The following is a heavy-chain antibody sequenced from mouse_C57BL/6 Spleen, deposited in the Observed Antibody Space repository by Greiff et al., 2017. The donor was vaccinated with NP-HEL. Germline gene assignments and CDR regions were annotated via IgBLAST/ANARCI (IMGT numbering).Heavy chain of an antibody. J-gene: IGHJ1*03. CDR1: GYTFTDYE. CDR3: TPDGRHGYFDV. Sequence: QVQLQQSGAELARPGASVKLSCKASGYTFTDYEMHWVKQTPVHGLEWIGAIDPETGGTAYNQKFKGKAILTADKSSSTAYMELRSLTSEDSAVYYCTPDGRHGYFDVWGTGTTVTVSS. CDR2: IDPETGGT. D-gene: IGHD2-3*01. V-gene: IGHV1-15*01.